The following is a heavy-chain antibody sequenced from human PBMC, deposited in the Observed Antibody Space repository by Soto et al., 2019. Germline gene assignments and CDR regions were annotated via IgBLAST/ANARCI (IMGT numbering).Heavy chain of an antibody. D-gene: IGHD3-9*01. CDR2: IFWDDDK. CDR1: GFSLSTSGVG. CDR3: AHSPPYDILTGSLNYFDY. V-gene: IGHV2-5*02. J-gene: IGHJ4*02. Sequence: QITLKESGPTLVKPTQTLTLTCTFSGFSLSTSGVGVGWIRQPPGKALEWLALIFWDDDKRYSPSLKSRLTITQGTSKNQVVLTMTNMDPVDTATYYCAHSPPYDILTGSLNYFDYWGQGTLVTVSS.